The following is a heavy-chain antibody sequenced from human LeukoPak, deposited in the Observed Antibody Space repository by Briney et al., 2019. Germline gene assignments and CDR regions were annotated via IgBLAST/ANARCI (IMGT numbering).Heavy chain of an antibody. CDR2: INHSGRT. J-gene: IGHJ4*02. D-gene: IGHD2-15*01. V-gene: IGHV4-34*01. Sequence: SETLSLTCAVYGGSFSGYSWSWNRQPPGKGLEWIGEINHSGRTNYNPSLKSRVTISVDTSKNHLSLKLSPVTAADTAVYYCASSMLRTPNKDCWGQGTLVTVSS. CDR1: GGSFSGYS. CDR3: ASSMLRTPNKDC.